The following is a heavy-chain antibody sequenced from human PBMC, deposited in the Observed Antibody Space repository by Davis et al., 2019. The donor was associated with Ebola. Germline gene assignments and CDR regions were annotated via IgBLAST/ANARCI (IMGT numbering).Heavy chain of an antibody. CDR2: ISSSGSTI. D-gene: IGHD2-2*01. V-gene: IGHV3-48*03. J-gene: IGHJ5*02. Sequence: GESLKISCAASGFTFSSYEMNWVRQAPGKGLEWVSYISSSGSTIYYADSVKGRFTISRDNAKNSLYLQMNSLRAEDTAVYYCAREEIVVVPAARSYNWFDPWGQGTLVTVSS. CDR3: AREEIVVVPAARSYNWFDP. CDR1: GFTFSSYE.